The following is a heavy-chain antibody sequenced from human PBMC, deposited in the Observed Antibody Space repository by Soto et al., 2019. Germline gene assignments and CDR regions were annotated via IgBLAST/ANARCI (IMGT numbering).Heavy chain of an antibody. CDR2: IYYSGST. CDR1: GGSISSGDYY. V-gene: IGHV4-30-4*01. Sequence: SETLSLTCTVSGGSISSGDYYWSWIRQPPGKGLEWIGYIYYSGSTYYNPSLKSRVTISVDTSKNQFSLKLSSVTAADAAVYYCASNYDSSGYYADYWGQGTLVTVSS. CDR3: ASNYDSSGYYADY. J-gene: IGHJ4*02. D-gene: IGHD3-22*01.